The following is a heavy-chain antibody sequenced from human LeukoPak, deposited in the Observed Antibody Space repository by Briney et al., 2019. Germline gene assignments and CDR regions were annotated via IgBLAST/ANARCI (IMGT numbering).Heavy chain of an antibody. CDR2: ISGSGGST. D-gene: IGHD3-22*01. Sequence: GGSLRLSCAASGFTFSSYAMSWVREAPGKGLEWVSAISGSGGSTYYADSVKGRFTISRDNSKNTLYLQMNSLRAEDTAVYYCAKLPLDYYDSSCYYYVHYWGQGTLVTVSS. V-gene: IGHV3-23*01. CDR1: GFTFSSYA. CDR3: AKLPLDYYDSSCYYYVHY. J-gene: IGHJ4*02.